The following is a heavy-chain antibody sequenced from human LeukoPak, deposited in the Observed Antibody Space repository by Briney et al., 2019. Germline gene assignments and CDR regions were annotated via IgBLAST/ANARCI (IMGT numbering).Heavy chain of an antibody. V-gene: IGHV1-69*04. Sequence: SVKVSCKASGGTFSSYAISWVRRAPGQGLEWMGRIIPILGIANYAQKFQGRVTITADKSTSTAYMELSSLRSEDTAVYYCANRYYYYGMDVWGQGTTVTVSS. CDR1: GGTFSSYA. CDR3: ANRYYYYGMDV. CDR2: IIPILGIA. J-gene: IGHJ6*02.